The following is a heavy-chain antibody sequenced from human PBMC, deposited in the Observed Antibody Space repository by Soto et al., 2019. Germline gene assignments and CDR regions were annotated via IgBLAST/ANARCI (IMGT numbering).Heavy chain of an antibody. CDR2: ISAYSGDP. CDR3: ARLSGSYGDLAGSLVF. J-gene: IGHJ4*02. V-gene: IGHV1-18*01. Sequence: QGQLVQSGAEVKKPGASVKVSCKASGYTLTGYSVGWVRQAPGQGPEWMGLISAYSGDPYYAKRFQDRLTLPTDPSTSLAYMELTSPRSDDTAVYFWARLSGSYGDLAGSLVFWGQGT. D-gene: IGHD4-17*01. CDR1: GYTLTGYS.